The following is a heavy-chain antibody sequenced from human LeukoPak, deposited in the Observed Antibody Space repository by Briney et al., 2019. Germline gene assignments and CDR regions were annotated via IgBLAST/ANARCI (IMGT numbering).Heavy chain of an antibody. V-gene: IGHV1-69*04. CDR2: IIPILGIA. J-gene: IGHJ5*02. Sequence: SVTVSCKASGGTFSSYAISWVRQAPGQGLEWMGRIIPILGIANYAQKFQGRVTITADKSTSTAYMELSSLRSEDTAVYYCARGAHYYGSGSYFRWFDPWGQGTLVTVSS. D-gene: IGHD3-10*01. CDR3: ARGAHYYGSGSYFRWFDP. CDR1: GGTFSSYA.